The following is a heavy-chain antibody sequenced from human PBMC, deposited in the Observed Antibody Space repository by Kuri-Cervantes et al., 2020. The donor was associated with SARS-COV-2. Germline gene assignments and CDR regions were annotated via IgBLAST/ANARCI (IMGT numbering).Heavy chain of an antibody. CDR3: ARDRGILYYYGMDV. CDR2: IGTAGDP. J-gene: IGHJ6*02. V-gene: IGHV3-13*05. D-gene: IGHD3-10*01. CDR1: GFTFSSYD. Sequence: LSLTCAASGFTFSSYDMHWVRQATGKGLEWVSAIGTAGDPYYPGSVKGRFTISRDNSKNTLYLQMNSLRAEDTAVYYCARDRGILYYYGMDVWGQGTTVTVSS.